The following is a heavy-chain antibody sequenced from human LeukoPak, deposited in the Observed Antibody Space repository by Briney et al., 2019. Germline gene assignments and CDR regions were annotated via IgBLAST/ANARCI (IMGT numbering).Heavy chain of an antibody. V-gene: IGHV3-74*01. J-gene: IGHJ4*02. CDR3: VVSGSPGY. CDR1: GLAFSAYK. D-gene: IGHD2-15*01. Sequence: GGSLRLSCAASGLAFSAYKMHWVRQAPRKGLVWVSRISTDGYTTDYADFVQGRFTASRDNTKNTWSLEMNSLRAEDTAVYYCVVSGSPGYWGQGTLVTVSS. CDR2: ISTDGYTT.